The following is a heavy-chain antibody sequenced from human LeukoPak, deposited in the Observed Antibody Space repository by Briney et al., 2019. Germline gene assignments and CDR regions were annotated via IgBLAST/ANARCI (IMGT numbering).Heavy chain of an antibody. CDR2: MSYDGSKE. J-gene: IGHJ4*02. CDR3: AKDARSFYSYTYVAIDD. Sequence: GGSLRLSCAASGFTFSHYGIHWVRQAPGKGLEWVAVMSYDGSKEHYADSVKGRFIVFRNNSRNTLDLQMNSLRPEDTGIYYCAKDARSFYSYTYVAIDDWGQGTLVTVSS. V-gene: IGHV3-30*18. CDR1: GFTFSHYG. D-gene: IGHD3-16*01.